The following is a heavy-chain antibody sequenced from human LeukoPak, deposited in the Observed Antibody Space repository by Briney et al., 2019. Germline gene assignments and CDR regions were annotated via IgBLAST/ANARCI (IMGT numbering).Heavy chain of an antibody. CDR3: ARDIPIGYIYGYSPYYYGMDV. J-gene: IGHJ6*02. Sequence: QPGGSLRLSCADSGFTFSSYWMHWVRQTPGKGLVWVSRINSDGSSTSYADSVKGRFTISRDNAKNSLYLQMNSLRAEDTAVYYCARDIPIGYIYGYSPYYYGMDVWGQGTTVTVSS. V-gene: IGHV3-74*01. CDR2: INSDGSST. CDR1: GFTFSSYW. D-gene: IGHD5-18*01.